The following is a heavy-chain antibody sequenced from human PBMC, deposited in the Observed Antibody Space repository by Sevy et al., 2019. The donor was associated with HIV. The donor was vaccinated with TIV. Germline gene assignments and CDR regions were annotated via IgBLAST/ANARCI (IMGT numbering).Heavy chain of an antibody. CDR1: GFSFSSYG. Sequence: GGSLRLSCAASGFSFSSYGMHGVRQAPRKGLEWMSYIQYDRSNKDYADSVKGRFTISRDNSKNTLYLQMNSLRVEDTAVFYCVKEGGGEGGDHWGQGTLVTVSS. J-gene: IGHJ4*02. D-gene: IGHD2-21*01. V-gene: IGHV3-30*02. CDR3: VKEGGGEGGDH. CDR2: IQYDRSNK.